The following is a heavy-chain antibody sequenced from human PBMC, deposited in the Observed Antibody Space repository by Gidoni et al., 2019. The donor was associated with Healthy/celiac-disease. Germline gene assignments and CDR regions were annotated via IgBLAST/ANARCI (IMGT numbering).Heavy chain of an antibody. Sequence: QVQLVQSGAEVKKPGASGKVSCKASGYTFNSYAMHWVRQAPGQRLEWMGWINAGNGNTKYSQNFQGRVTITRDTSASTAYMELSSLRSEDTAVYYCARAEIGYYYGSGSPGYFDYWGQGTLVTVSS. D-gene: IGHD3-10*01. V-gene: IGHV1-3*01. CDR2: INAGNGNT. CDR1: GYTFNSYA. CDR3: ARAEIGYYYGSGSPGYFDY. J-gene: IGHJ4*02.